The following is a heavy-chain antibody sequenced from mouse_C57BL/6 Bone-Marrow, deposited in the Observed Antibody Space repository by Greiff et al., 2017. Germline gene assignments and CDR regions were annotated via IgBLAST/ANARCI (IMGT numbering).Heavy chain of an antibody. CDR3: ARGPPPYYYGSSYFDY. CDR1: GYSITSGYY. CDR2: ISYDGSN. V-gene: IGHV3-6*01. J-gene: IGHJ2*01. Sequence: EVKLMESGPGLVKPSQSLSLTCSVTGYSITSGYYWNWIRQFPGNKLEWMGYISYDGSNNYNPSLKNRISITRDTSKNQFFLKLNSVTTEDTATYYCARGPPPYYYGSSYFDYWGQGTTLTVSS. D-gene: IGHD1-1*01.